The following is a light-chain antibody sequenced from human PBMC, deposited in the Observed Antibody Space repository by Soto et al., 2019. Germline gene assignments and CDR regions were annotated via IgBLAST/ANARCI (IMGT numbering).Light chain of an antibody. CDR3: QQRSNWQWT. Sequence: EIVMTQSPATLSVSPGERATVPCRASQSVSNNLAWYQQKPGQAPSLLMYGASARATGIPARFSGSGYGTEFTLTISSLQSEDFAVYYCQQRSNWQWTFGQGTKVDIK. V-gene: IGKV3-15*01. CDR1: QSVSNN. CDR2: GAS. J-gene: IGKJ1*01.